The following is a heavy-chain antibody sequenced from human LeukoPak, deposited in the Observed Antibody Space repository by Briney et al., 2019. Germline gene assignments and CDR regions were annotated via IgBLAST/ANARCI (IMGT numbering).Heavy chain of an antibody. J-gene: IGHJ4*02. CDR1: GFTFCSYS. V-gene: IGHV3-23*01. D-gene: IGHD3-16*01. CDR2: ITGSGDGT. CDR3: SGVMAYFAY. Sequence: GGSLRLSFAASGFTFCSYSMNWVRPASGKGLEWVSTITGSGDGTYYADSVKGRFTISRDNSKNTLYLQMNSLRAEDTAVYYYSGVMAYFAYWGQGTLVTVSS.